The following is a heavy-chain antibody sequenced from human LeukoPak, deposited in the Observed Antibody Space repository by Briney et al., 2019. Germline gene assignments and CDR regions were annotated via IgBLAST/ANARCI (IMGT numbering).Heavy chain of an antibody. CDR3: ARGTAGAGH. CDR2: FYYSGRT. CDR1: GGSISSSAYH. Sequence: PSETLSLTCTVSGGSISSSAYHWGWIRQPPGKGLEWIGSFYYSGRTYYNLALKSRVTISVDTSKNQFSLKLSSVTAADTAVYYCARGTAGAGHWGQGTLVIVSS. D-gene: IGHD6-13*01. J-gene: IGHJ4*02. V-gene: IGHV4-39*07.